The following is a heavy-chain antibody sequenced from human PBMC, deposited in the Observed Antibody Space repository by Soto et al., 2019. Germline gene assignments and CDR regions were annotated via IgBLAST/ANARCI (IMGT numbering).Heavy chain of an antibody. J-gene: IGHJ6*02. CDR1: GFTFSIYG. Sequence: GGSLRLSCAASGFTFSIYGMHWVRQAPGKGLEWVAVISYDGSNKYYADSVKGRFTISRDNSKNTLYLQMNSLRAEDTAVYYCAKELTGSNYYDSSGYYLGYGMDVWGQGTTVTVS. CDR2: ISYDGSNK. D-gene: IGHD3-22*01. CDR3: AKELTGSNYYDSSGYYLGYGMDV. V-gene: IGHV3-30*18.